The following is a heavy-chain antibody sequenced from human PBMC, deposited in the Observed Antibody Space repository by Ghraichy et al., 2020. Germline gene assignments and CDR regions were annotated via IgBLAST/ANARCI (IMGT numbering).Heavy chain of an antibody. CDR2: ISSSSSYI. CDR3: ARDGGRGRGHRPLYYFDY. J-gene: IGHJ4*02. CDR1: GFTFSSYS. D-gene: IGHD3-16*01. Sequence: GESLNISCAASGFTFSSYSMNWVRQAPGKGLEWVSSISSSSSYIYYADSVKGRFTISRDNAKNSLYLQMNSLRAEDTAVYYCARDGGRGRGHRPLYYFDYWGQGTLVTVSS. V-gene: IGHV3-21*01.